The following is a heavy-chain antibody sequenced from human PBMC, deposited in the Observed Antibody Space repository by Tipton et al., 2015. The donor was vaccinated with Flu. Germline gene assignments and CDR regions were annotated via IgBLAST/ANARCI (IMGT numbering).Heavy chain of an antibody. Sequence: GLVKPSETLSLTCTVSGGSISSSSYYWGWVRRPPGKGLEWIGTIYHSGSTYYNPSLKSRLTISVDTSKNQFSLKLSSVTAADTAVYYCARRDYSNYVSEPKNWFDPWGQGTLVTVSS. J-gene: IGHJ5*02. V-gene: IGHV4-39*07. D-gene: IGHD4-11*01. CDR3: ARRDYSNYVSEPKNWFDP. CDR2: IYHSGST. CDR1: GGSISSSSYY.